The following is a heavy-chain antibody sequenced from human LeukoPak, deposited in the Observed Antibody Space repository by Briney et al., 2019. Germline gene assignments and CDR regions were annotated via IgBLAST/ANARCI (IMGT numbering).Heavy chain of an antibody. CDR1: GFTVSSNY. V-gene: IGHV3-53*01. D-gene: IGHD3-22*01. J-gene: IGHJ6*02. CDR2: IYSDNTT. Sequence: PGGSLRLSCAASGFTVSSNYMTWVRQAPGKGLEWVSVIYSDNTTHYADSVKGRFTISRDNSKNTLFLHMNSLRGEDTAVYYCARDRRDYYGSSGYYYRHGMDVWGQATTVAVSS. CDR3: ARDRRDYYGSSGYYYRHGMDV.